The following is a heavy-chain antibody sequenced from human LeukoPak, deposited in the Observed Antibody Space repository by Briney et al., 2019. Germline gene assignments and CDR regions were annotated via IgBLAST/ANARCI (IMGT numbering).Heavy chain of an antibody. Sequence: PGGSLRLSCTGSGFPFGTYAMSWVRQAPGKGLEWVSAISGGSDNTHYAESVKGRFTISRDISKSMVYLQMNSLRAEDTAVYYCARHDWFDPWGQGTLVTVSS. V-gene: IGHV3-23*01. CDR2: ISGGSDNT. CDR3: ARHDWFDP. CDR1: GFPFGTYA. J-gene: IGHJ5*02.